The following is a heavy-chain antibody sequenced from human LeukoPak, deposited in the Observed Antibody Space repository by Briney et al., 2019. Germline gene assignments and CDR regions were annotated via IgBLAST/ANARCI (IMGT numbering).Heavy chain of an antibody. CDR3: AKGITIFGTDDAFDI. J-gene: IGHJ3*02. Sequence: QPGGSLRLSCAASGFTFSSYTMNWVRQAPGKGLEWVSAIGGSGDSTYYADSVKGRFTTSTDISKNTLYLQMNSLRAEDTAVYYCAKGITIFGTDDAFDIWGQGTMVTVSS. V-gene: IGHV3-23*01. CDR2: IGGSGDST. D-gene: IGHD3-3*01. CDR1: GFTFSSYT.